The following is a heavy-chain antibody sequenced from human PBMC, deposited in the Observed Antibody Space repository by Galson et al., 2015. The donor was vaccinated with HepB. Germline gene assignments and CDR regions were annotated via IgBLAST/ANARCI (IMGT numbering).Heavy chain of an antibody. CDR1: GFTFSSYG. CDR3: ARDGDTSGHYGIFDY. Sequence: SLRLSCAASGFTFSSYGIHWVRQAPGKGLEWVSVIWYHGRDQYYADSVTGRFTVSRDQSKKTVYLQMNSLRAEDTGLYFCARDGDTSGHYGIFDYWGQGALDIGSS. CDR2: IWYHGRDQ. D-gene: IGHD3-22*01. V-gene: IGHV3-33*01. J-gene: IGHJ4*02.